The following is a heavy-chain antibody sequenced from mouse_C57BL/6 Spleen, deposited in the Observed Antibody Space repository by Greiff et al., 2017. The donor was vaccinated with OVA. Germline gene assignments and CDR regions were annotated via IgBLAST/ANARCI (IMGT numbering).Heavy chain of an antibody. V-gene: IGHV5-16*01. CDR3: ARGWSYFDY. J-gene: IGHJ2*01. CDR2: INYDGSST. CDR1: GFTFSDYY. Sequence: EVQRVESAGGLVQPGRSMKLSCTASGFTFSDYYMAWVRQVPEKGLEWVANINYDGSSTYYLDSLKSRFIISRDNAKNILYLQMSSLKSEDTATYYCARGWSYFDYWGQGTTLTVSS.